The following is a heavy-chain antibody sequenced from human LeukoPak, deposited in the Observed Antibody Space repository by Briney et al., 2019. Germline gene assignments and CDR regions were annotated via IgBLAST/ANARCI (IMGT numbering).Heavy chain of an antibody. CDR2: ISSSSSTI. Sequence: GGSLRLSCAASGFTSSSHSMNWVRQAPGKGLEWVSYISSSSSTIYYADSVKGRFTISRDNSKNTLYLQMSSLRAEDTAVYYCAKDGYIIGPGFFDYWGQGTLVTVSS. CDR1: GFTSSSHS. CDR3: AKDGYIIGPGFFDY. V-gene: IGHV3-48*01. J-gene: IGHJ4*02. D-gene: IGHD6-19*01.